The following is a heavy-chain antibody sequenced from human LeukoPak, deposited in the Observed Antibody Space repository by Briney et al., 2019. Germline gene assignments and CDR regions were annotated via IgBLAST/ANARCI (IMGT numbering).Heavy chain of an antibody. CDR3: TRVVADYGSGILQH. Sequence: GASVKVSCKTSGYTFTGYYIHWVRQAPGQGLEWMGRMHPNSGDTNYAQKFQGRVTMTRDTSISTAYLELSSLRSDDTALYYCTRVVADYGSGILQHWGQGTPLTVSS. V-gene: IGHV1-2*06. J-gene: IGHJ1*01. D-gene: IGHD4/OR15-4a*01. CDR2: MHPNSGDT. CDR1: GYTFTGYY.